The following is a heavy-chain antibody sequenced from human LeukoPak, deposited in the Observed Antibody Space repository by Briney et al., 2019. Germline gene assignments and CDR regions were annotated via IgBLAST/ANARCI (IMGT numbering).Heavy chain of an antibody. CDR2: IISIFGTA. Sequence: SVKVSCKASGGTFSSYAISWVRQAPGQGLEWMGGIISIFGTANYAQKFQGRVTITTGESTSTAYMELSSLRSEDTAVYYCARSIAAAVYYFDYWGQGTLVTVSS. D-gene: IGHD6-13*01. V-gene: IGHV1-69*05. CDR3: ARSIAAAVYYFDY. J-gene: IGHJ4*02. CDR1: GGTFSSYA.